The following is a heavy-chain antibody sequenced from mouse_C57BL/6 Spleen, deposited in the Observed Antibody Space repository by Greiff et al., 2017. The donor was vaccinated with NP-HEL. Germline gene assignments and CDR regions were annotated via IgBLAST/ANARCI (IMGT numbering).Heavy chain of an antibody. J-gene: IGHJ3*01. D-gene: IGHD2-5*01. CDR3: ARIYYSNFWFAY. CDR2: IYWDDDK. V-gene: IGHV8-12*01. CDR1: GFSLSTSGMG. Sequence: QVTLKESGPGILQSSQTLSLTCSFSGFSLSTSGMGVSWIRQPSGKGLEWLAHIYWDDDKRYNPSLKSRLTISKDTSRNQVFLKITSVDTADTATYYCARIYYSNFWFAYWGQGTLVTVSA.